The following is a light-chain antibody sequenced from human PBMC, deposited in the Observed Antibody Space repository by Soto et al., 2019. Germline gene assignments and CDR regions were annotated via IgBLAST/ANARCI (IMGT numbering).Light chain of an antibody. J-gene: IGKJ1*01. V-gene: IGKV3-15*01. CDR2: GAS. CDR1: QSVSSN. Sequence: EIVMTQSPATLSVSPGERVTLSCRASQSVSSNLAWYQQRPGQAPRLLIYGASTRATGIPARFSGSGSGTEFTLTISSLQSEDFAVYYCQHYNNWWTFGQGTKVDIK. CDR3: QHYNNWWT.